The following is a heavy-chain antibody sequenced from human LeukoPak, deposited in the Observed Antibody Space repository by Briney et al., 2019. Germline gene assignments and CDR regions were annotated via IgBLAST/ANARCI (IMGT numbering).Heavy chain of an antibody. D-gene: IGHD3-22*01. CDR1: GGSISSSY. J-gene: IGHJ4*02. CDR2: IYYSGST. V-gene: IGHV4-59*01. Sequence: SETLSLTCTVSGGSISSSYRSWIRQPPGGGLEWIGYIYYSGSTNYNPSLKSRVTISVDTSKNQFSLKLSSVTAADTAVYYCASTPSSGYYRDFGYWGQGTLVTVSS. CDR3: ASTPSSGYYRDFGY.